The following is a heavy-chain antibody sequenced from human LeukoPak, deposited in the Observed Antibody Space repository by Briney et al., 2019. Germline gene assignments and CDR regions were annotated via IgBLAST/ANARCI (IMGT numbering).Heavy chain of an antibody. CDR3: ARALEGWLQVLDY. CDR1: GFTFSSYG. Sequence: GGSLRLSCAASGFTFSSYGMSWVRQAPGKGLEWVSVISGSGGSTYYADSVKGRFTISRDNSKNTLFVEMHSLRVEDTAVYYCARALEGWLQVLDYWGRGTQVTVSS. D-gene: IGHD5-24*01. J-gene: IGHJ4*02. V-gene: IGHV3-23*01. CDR2: ISGSGGST.